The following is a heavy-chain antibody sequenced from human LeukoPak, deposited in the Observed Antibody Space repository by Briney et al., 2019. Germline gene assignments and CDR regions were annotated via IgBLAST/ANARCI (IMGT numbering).Heavy chain of an antibody. J-gene: IGHJ1*01. V-gene: IGHV4-30-2*01. CDR2: IYHSGST. CDR3: ARVPDCSSTSCLKSFQH. D-gene: IGHD2-2*01. Sequence: SQTLSLTCTVSGGSISSGGYYWSWIRQPPGKGLEWIGYIYHSGSTYYNPSLKSRVTISVDRSKNQFSLKLSSVTAADTAVYYCARVPDCSSTSCLKSFQHWGQGTLVTVSS. CDR1: GGSISSGGYY.